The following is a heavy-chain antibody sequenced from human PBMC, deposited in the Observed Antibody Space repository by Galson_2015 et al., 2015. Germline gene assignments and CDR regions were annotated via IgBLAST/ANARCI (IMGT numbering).Heavy chain of an antibody. V-gene: IGHV6-1*01. CDR3: ARVVTITMVQPYYYYYYMDV. Sequence: CAISGDSVSSNSAAWNWIRQSPSRGLEWLGRTYYRSKWYNDYAVSVKSRITINPDTSKNQFSLQLNSVTPEDTAVYYCARVVTITMVQPYYYYYYMDVWGKGTTVTVSS. CDR2: TYYRSKWYN. D-gene: IGHD3-10*01. CDR1: GDSVSSNSAA. J-gene: IGHJ6*03.